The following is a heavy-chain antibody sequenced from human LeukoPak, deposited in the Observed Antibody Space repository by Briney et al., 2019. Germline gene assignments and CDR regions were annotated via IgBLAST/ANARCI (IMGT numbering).Heavy chain of an antibody. CDR3: ARAADTAMVSSDY. D-gene: IGHD5-18*01. Sequence: SVKVSCKASGGTFSSYAISRVRQAPGQGLEWMGRIIPILGIANYAQKFQGRVTITADKSTSTAYMELSSLRSEDTAVYYCARAADTAMVSSDYWGQGTLVTVSS. V-gene: IGHV1-69*04. CDR2: IIPILGIA. J-gene: IGHJ4*02. CDR1: GGTFSSYA.